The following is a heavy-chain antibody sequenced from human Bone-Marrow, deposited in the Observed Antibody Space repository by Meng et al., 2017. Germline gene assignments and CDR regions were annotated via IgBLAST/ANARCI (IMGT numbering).Heavy chain of an antibody. CDR3: TGGEDH. Sequence: EVQVVESGGGWVQPGGSLRLSCAASGFSVSNEFMSWVRQAQGKGLEWVSVIYSGGGTDYADSVKGRCTTSRDSSKNTMYLQMNNLRADDTAMYYCTGGEDHWGQGTLVTVSS. CDR2: IYSGGGT. CDR1: GFSVSNEF. J-gene: IGHJ4*02. V-gene: IGHV3-66*01.